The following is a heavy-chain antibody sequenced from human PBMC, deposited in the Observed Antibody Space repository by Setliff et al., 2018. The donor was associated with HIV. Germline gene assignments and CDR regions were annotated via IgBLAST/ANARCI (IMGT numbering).Heavy chain of an antibody. D-gene: IGHD5-12*01. CDR2: IRDKTSGGTA. CDR3: IRGPWRTGMDV. V-gene: IGHV3-49*03. J-gene: IGHJ6*02. Sequence: LRLSCTGTGFTFGDYATTWFRQAPGKGLEWVGFIRDKTSGGTAEYAASVKGRFTLSRDDSKSVAYLQMNSLKTDDTAVYYCIRGPWRTGMDVWGQGTTVTVSS. CDR1: GFTFGDYA.